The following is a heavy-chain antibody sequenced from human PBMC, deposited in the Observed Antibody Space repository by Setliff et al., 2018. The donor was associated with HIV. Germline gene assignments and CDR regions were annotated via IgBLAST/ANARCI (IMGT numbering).Heavy chain of an antibody. CDR2: ISPYNGNT. V-gene: IGHV1-18*01. CDR3: ATARVPAAMLHLTNWFDP. J-gene: IGHJ5*02. Sequence: GASVKVSCKASGYTFSGYAITWVRQAPGQGLEWMGWISPYNGNTNYAQKLLGRVTMTTDISTTTAYMELSSLRSEDTAVYYCATARVPAAMLHLTNWFDPWGQGTLVTVSS. CDR1: GYTFSGYA. D-gene: IGHD2-2*01.